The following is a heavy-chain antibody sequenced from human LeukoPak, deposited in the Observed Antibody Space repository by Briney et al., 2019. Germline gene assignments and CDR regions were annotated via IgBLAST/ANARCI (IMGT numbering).Heavy chain of an antibody. CDR1: GGSFSSYY. D-gene: IGHD3-10*01. CDR2: IYYSGST. Sequence: SETLSLTCTVSGGSFSSYYWSWIRQPPGKGLEWIGCIYYSGSTNYNPSLKSRVTISVDTSKNQFSLKLSSVTAADTAVYYCARLSEGYYGSGSYQRHFGYWGQGTLVTVSS. CDR3: ARLSEGYYGSGSYQRHFGY. V-gene: IGHV4-59*08. J-gene: IGHJ4*02.